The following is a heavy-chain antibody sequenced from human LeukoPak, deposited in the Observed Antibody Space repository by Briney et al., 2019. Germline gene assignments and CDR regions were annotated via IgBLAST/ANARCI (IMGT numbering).Heavy chain of an antibody. CDR1: GDSISSRDSY. CDR2: IYSSGTT. Sequence: SQTLSLTCTVSGDSISSRDSYWSWIHQYPGKALEWIGFIYSSGTTNYNPSLRSRVTLSVDTSQNQFFLWLTSVTDADTATYYCVRNTDGRLNGDYWGQGTLVTVSS. J-gene: IGHJ4*02. V-gene: IGHV4-31*02. D-gene: IGHD1-1*01. CDR3: VRNTDGRLNGDY.